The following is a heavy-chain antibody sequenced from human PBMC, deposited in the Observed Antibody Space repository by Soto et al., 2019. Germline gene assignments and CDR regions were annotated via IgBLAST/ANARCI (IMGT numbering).Heavy chain of an antibody. D-gene: IGHD1-7*01. Sequence: GWSMRLSCAASGLTFCSYAMSWVRKAPGKGLEWVSAISGSGGSTYYADSVKGRFTISRDNSKNTLYLQMNSLRAEDTAVYYCAKDRFRLELPAAFDYWGQGTLVTVSS. CDR2: ISGSGGST. J-gene: IGHJ4*02. V-gene: IGHV3-23*01. CDR1: GLTFCSYA. CDR3: AKDRFRLELPAAFDY.